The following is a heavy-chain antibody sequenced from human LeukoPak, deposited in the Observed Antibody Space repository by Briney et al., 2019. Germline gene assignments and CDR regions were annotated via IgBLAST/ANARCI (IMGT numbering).Heavy chain of an antibody. CDR1: GYTFTGCS. Sequence: ASVKVSCKASGYTFTGCSIHWVRQAHGQGLGWMGWINPNSGARNYAPAFRVRVTMTRDTSIRTAYIELNSLTSDDTAVYYCARVYMRGYGITNYFAFWGQGTLVTVSS. CDR3: ARVYMRGYGITNYFAF. J-gene: IGHJ4*02. CDR2: INPNSGAR. V-gene: IGHV1-2*02. D-gene: IGHD3-16*01.